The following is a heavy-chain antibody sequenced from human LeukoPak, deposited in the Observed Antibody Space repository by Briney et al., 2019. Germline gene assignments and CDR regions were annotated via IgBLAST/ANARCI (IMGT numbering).Heavy chain of an antibody. Sequence: SETLFLTCAVYGGSFSGYYWSWIRQPPGKGLEWIGEINHSGSTNYNPSLKSRVTISVDTSKNQFSLKLSSVTAADTAVYYCARSLYDSSGYRFGDYWGQGTLVTVSS. CDR1: GGSFSGYY. CDR2: INHSGST. D-gene: IGHD3-22*01. CDR3: ARSLYDSSGYRFGDY. V-gene: IGHV4-34*01. J-gene: IGHJ4*02.